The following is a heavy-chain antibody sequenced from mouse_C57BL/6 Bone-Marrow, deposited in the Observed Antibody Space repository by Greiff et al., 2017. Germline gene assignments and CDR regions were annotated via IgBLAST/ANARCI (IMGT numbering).Heavy chain of an antibody. CDR1: GYAFSSSW. J-gene: IGHJ4*01. CDR2: IYPGDGDT. D-gene: IGHD2-2*01. CDR3: ARNGYPYYYAMDY. V-gene: IGHV1-82*01. Sequence: VQLQQSGPELVKPGASVKISCKASGYAFSSSWMNWVKQRPGKGLEWIGRIYPGDGDTNYNGKFKGKATLTADKSSSTAYMQLSSLTSEDSAVYFCARNGYPYYYAMDYWGQGTSGTVSS.